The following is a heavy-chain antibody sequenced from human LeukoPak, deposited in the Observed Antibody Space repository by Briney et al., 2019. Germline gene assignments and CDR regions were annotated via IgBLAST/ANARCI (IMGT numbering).Heavy chain of an antibody. D-gene: IGHD3-22*01. Sequence: GGSLRLSCAASGFTFSNYAIHWVRQAPGKGLEWVAFIRYDGSNKYYVDSVKGRFTISRDNSKNTLYLQMNSLRADDTAVYYCAKPSLYYYDASGYYRYWYFDLWGRGTLVTVSS. J-gene: IGHJ2*01. CDR1: GFTFSNYA. V-gene: IGHV3-30*02. CDR3: AKPSLYYYDASGYYRYWYFDL. CDR2: IRYDGSNK.